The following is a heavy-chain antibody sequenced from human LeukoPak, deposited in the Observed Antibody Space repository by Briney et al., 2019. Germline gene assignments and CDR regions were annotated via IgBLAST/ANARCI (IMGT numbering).Heavy chain of an antibody. CDR3: ARSQWGSGWPFDS. J-gene: IGHJ4*02. CDR2: ISGYNGNT. CDR1: GYTFTSYG. V-gene: IGHV1-18*01. D-gene: IGHD6-19*01. Sequence: ASVKVSCKASGYTFTSYGLIWVRQAPGQGLEWMGWISGYNGNTKYAQKLQGRVTMTTDTSTSTAYMELRSLRSDDTAVYYCARSQWGSGWPFDSWGQGTLVTVSS.